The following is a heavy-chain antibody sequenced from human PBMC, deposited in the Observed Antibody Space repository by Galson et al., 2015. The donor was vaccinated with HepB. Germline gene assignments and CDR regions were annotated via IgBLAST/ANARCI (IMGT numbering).Heavy chain of an antibody. D-gene: IGHD3-3*01. CDR3: ASTIFGVASPSGYYYYGMDV. Sequence: SLRLSCAVSGFTFSSYGMHWVRQAPGKGLEWVAVIWYDGSNKYYADSVKGRFTISRDNSKNTLYLQMNSLRAEDTAVYYCASTIFGVASPSGYYYYGMDVWGQGTTVTVSS. J-gene: IGHJ6*02. V-gene: IGHV3-33*01. CDR1: GFTFSSYG. CDR2: IWYDGSNK.